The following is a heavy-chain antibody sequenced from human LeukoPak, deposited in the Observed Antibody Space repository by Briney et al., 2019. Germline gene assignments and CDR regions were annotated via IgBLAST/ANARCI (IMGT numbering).Heavy chain of an antibody. CDR3: ARSLERDYSGSGNYYMNNWFDP. V-gene: IGHV3-33*01. J-gene: IGHJ5*02. D-gene: IGHD3-10*01. CDR1: GFTFTIYG. CDR2: IWYDGSKT. Sequence: PGRSLRLSCAASGFTFTIYGMHWVRQAPGKGLEWVAVIWYDGSKTYYADSVKGRFTISRDTSTNTLYLQMNGLRAKDTAVYYCARSLERDYSGSGNYYMNNWFDPWGQGTLVTVSS.